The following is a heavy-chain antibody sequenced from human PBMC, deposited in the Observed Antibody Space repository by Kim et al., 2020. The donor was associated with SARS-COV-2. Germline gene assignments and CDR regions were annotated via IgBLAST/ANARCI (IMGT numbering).Heavy chain of an antibody. D-gene: IGHD4-17*01. CDR1: GYNFAIYG. V-gene: IGHV1-18*04. CDR3: ARAGATVTRFFNF. Sequence: ASVKVSCQAFGYNFAIYGVSWVRQAPGQGLERMGWISATNGDTNYAEKFQGRVTMTTDTSTSTAYMELRSLRSDDTAVYYCARAGATVTRFFNFWGQGTLVILSS. J-gene: IGHJ4*02. CDR2: ISATNGDT.